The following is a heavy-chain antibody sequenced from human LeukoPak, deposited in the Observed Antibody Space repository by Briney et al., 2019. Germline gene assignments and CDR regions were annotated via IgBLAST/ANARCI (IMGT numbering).Heavy chain of an antibody. D-gene: IGHD1-26*01. Sequence: ASVKVSCKATGYTFTSNYIHWVRQAPGQGLEWMGIINPSGGGRSYAQKFQDRVTMTRDTSTTTVYMELSSLTSEDTAVYFCARGAGATGYYYYYIDVWGKGTTVTVSS. CDR1: GYTFTSNY. CDR2: INPSGGGR. CDR3: ARGAGATGYYYYYIDV. J-gene: IGHJ6*03. V-gene: IGHV1-46*01.